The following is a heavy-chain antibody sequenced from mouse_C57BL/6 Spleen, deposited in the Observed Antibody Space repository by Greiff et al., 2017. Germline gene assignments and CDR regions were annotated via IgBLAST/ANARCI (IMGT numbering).Heavy chain of an antibody. V-gene: IGHV5-4*03. CDR2: ISDGGSYT. J-gene: IGHJ1*03. Sequence: EVKLMESGGGLVKPGGSLKLSCAASGFTFSSYAMSWVRQTPEKRLEWVATISDGGSYTYYPDNVKGRFTISRDNAKNNLYLQMSHLKSEDTAMYYCVGYDEDWYFDVWGTGTTVTVSS. CDR3: VGYDEDWYFDV. D-gene: IGHD2-2*01. CDR1: GFTFSSYA.